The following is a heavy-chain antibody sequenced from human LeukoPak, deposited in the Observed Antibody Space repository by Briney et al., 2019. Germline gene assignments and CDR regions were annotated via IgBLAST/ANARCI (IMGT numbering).Heavy chain of an antibody. D-gene: IGHD3-3*01. Sequence: SETLSLTCTVSGDSFSYFYWSWIRQPPGKGLEWIGYIYNSGSTNYNPSLKSRVTISLDTSKNQFSLKLSSVTAADTAVYYCARCQTDFCSGSPRNAWYMDVWGKGTTVTVSS. J-gene: IGHJ6*03. V-gene: IGHV4-59*01. CDR3: ARCQTDFCSGSPRNAWYMDV. CDR1: GDSFSYFY. CDR2: IYNSGST.